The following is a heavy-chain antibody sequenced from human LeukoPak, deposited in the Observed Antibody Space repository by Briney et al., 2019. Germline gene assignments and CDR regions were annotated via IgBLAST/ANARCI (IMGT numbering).Heavy chain of an antibody. CDR3: ARDPGSYCSGGSCYATTSSTFDP. Sequence: SETLSLTCTVSGGSISSSSYYWGWIRQPPGKGLEWIGSIYYSGSTYYNPSLKSRVTISVDTSKNQFSLKLSSVTAADTAVYYCARDPGSYCSGGSCYATTSSTFDPWGQGTLVTVSS. CDR2: IYYSGST. J-gene: IGHJ5*02. D-gene: IGHD2-15*01. CDR1: GGSISSSSYY. V-gene: IGHV4-39*07.